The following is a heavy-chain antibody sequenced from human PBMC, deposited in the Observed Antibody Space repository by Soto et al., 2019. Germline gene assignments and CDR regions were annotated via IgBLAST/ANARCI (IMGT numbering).Heavy chain of an antibody. CDR2: IKSKTDGGTT. CDR1: GFTFSNAW. D-gene: IGHD6-19*01. J-gene: IGHJ4*02. Sequence: GGSLRLSCAASGFTFSNAWMSWVRQAPGKGLEWVGRIKSKTDGGTTDYAAPVKGRFTISRDDSKNTLYLQMNSLKTEDTAVYYCTTDGGGIAVAGNIDYWGQGTLVTVSS. V-gene: IGHV3-15*01. CDR3: TTDGGGIAVAGNIDY.